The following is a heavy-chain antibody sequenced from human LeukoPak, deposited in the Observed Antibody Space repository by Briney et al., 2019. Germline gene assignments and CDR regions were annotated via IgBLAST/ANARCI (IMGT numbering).Heavy chain of an antibody. CDR1: GDSXGRYA. CDR2: IIPLVDVT. D-gene: IGHD2-8*02. V-gene: IGHV1-69*04. Sequence: ASVKVSCKASGDSXGRYAISWVRQAPGQGLEWMGRIIPLVDVTNYAQKFQGKVTITADRFTSTAYMELTSLISDDTAVYFCARDMSPPGVLVTSDYGMDVWGRGTTVTVSS. CDR3: ARDMSPPGVLVTSDYGMDV. J-gene: IGHJ6*02.